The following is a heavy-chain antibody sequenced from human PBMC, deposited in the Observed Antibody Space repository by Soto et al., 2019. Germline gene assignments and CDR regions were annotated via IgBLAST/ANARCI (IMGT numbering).Heavy chain of an antibody. V-gene: IGHV3-9*01. D-gene: IGHD2-2*03. CDR1: GFTFDVYG. CDR2: ISWNSGDI. J-gene: IGHJ4*02. CDR3: AKDNDLDRDGPFDY. Sequence: EVQLVESGGGSVQPGRSLSLSCAASGFTFDVYGMHWVRQGQGKGLEWVSGISWNSGDIYYADSVKGRFTISRDNAKRSLYLQMNSLRTEDTALYYCAKDNDLDRDGPFDYWGQGILVTVSS.